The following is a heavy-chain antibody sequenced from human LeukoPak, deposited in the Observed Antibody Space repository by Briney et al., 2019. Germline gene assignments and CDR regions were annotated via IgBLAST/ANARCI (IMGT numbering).Heavy chain of an antibody. CDR3: ARDEYSNYGVVPDY. Sequence: GGSLTLSCAASGFTFSSYEMNWVRQAPGKGLEWVSYISRTGSYMFYADSVKGRFTISRDNAKNSLYLQMNSLRGEDTAVYYCARDEYSNYGVVPDYWGEGTLATVSS. V-gene: IGHV3-48*03. CDR1: GFTFSSYE. D-gene: IGHD4-11*01. J-gene: IGHJ4*01. CDR2: ISRTGSYM.